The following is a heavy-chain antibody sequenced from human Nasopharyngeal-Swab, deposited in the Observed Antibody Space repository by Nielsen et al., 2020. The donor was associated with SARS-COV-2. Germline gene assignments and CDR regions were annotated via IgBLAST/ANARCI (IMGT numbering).Heavy chain of an antibody. CDR3: AGELLRDYGMDV. V-gene: IGHV3-53*05. J-gene: IGHJ6*02. CDR1: GIFVSGNY. CDR2: VYSGGST. Sequence: GESLKISCAASGIFVSGNYMNWVRQAPGMGLEWVSVVYSGGSTFYADSVKGRFTISRDNSKNTLYLQMNSLRAEDTAVYYCAGELLRDYGMDVWGQGTTVTVSS. D-gene: IGHD1-26*01.